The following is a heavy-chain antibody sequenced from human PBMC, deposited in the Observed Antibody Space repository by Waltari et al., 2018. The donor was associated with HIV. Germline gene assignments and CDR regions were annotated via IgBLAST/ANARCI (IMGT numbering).Heavy chain of an antibody. CDR1: GISVTKKD. D-gene: IGHD3-9*01. V-gene: IGHV3-66*02. CDR3: VKDPDFYFGSN. Sequence: GGAGGKLGQAGGSLRPSWEACGISVTKKDMTWVRQAPGRGLEWVAIIYSDGRRHYTEAVKGRYTISRDTSNNMVFLQMTSLRVEDTAIYYCVKDPDFYFGSNWGQGTHVTVSS. CDR2: IYSDGRR. J-gene: IGHJ4*02.